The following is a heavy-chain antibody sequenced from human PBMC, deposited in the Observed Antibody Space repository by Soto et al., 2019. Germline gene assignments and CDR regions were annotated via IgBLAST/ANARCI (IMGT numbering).Heavy chain of an antibody. Sequence: QVQLVQSGAEVKKPGASVKVSCKASGYTFTSYGISWVRQAPGQGLEWMGWISAYNGNTNYAQKLQGRVTMTTDTSTSTAYMELRSLRSDATAVYYCAREVLVPAAIWTHYYYYGMDVWGQGTTVTVSS. CDR1: GYTFTSYG. J-gene: IGHJ6*02. CDR3: AREVLVPAAIWTHYYYYGMDV. V-gene: IGHV1-18*01. D-gene: IGHD2-2*01. CDR2: ISAYNGNT.